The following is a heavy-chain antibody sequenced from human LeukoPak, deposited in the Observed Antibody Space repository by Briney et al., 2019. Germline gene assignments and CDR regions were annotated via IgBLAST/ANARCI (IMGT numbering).Heavy chain of an antibody. CDR2: ISGGGGST. CDR3: AKQRGSSWYRDNFDY. CDR1: GFTFSSYA. D-gene: IGHD6-13*01. J-gene: IGHJ4*02. V-gene: IGHV3-23*01. Sequence: GGSLRLSCVASGFTFSSYAMSWVRQAPGKGLEWVSTISGGGGSTYYADSVKGRFTVSRDNSKNTLSLQMNSLRAEDTAVYFCAKQRGSSWYRDNFDYWGQGTLVTVSS.